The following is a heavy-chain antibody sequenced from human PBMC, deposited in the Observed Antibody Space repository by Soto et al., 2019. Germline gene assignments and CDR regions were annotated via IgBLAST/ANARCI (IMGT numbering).Heavy chain of an antibody. CDR2: INHSGST. CDR3: ARRWSWWGRPFDI. D-gene: IGHD2-21*02. Sequence: SGLCKPPGKGLEWIGEINHSGSTNYNPSLKSRVTISVDTSKNQFSLKLSSVTAADTAVYYCARRWSWWGRPFDIWG. J-gene: IGHJ3*02. V-gene: IGHV4-34*01.